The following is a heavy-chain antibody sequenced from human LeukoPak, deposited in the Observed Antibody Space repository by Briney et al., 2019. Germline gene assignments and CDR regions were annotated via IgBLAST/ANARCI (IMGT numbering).Heavy chain of an antibody. CDR1: GYTFTAYY. J-gene: IGHJ5*02. CDR3: ARSNLATRRGDNWSDP. Sequence: VASVKVSCKASGYTFTAYYMHLVRQAPGQGLEWMGWIHPYSGGTNYAQKFQGRVTLTRDTSITTAYMELKRLRSDDTAVYYCARSNLATRRGDNWSDPWGRGTLVTVSS. CDR2: IHPYSGGT. D-gene: IGHD6-6*01. V-gene: IGHV1-2*02.